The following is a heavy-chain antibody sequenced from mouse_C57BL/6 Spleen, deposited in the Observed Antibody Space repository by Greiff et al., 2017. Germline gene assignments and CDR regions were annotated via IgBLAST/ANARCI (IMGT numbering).Heavy chain of an antibody. Sequence: EVKLEESEGGLVQPGSSMKLSCTASGFTFSDYYMAWVRQVPEKGLEWVANINYDGSSTYYLDSLKSRFFISRDNAKNILDLQLSSLKSEDTATYYCARDRGYGSFFDYWGQGTTLTVSA. V-gene: IGHV5-16*01. J-gene: IGHJ2*01. CDR3: ARDRGYGSFFDY. CDR2: INYDGSST. D-gene: IGHD2-10*02. CDR1: GFTFSDYY.